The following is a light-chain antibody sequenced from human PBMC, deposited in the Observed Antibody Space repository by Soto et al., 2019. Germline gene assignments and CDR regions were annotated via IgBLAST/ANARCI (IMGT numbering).Light chain of an antibody. CDR3: QMSYSRSTSA. J-gene: IGKJ3*01. CDR1: QNINKN. CDR2: GAS. Sequence: DMQMTQSPSSLSASVGDRVTITCRASQNINKNLNWFQQKPGKAPKLLIYGASNLHSGVPSRFSASGSGTDFTLTITGLQPEDFATYFCQMSYSRSTSAFGPGTMVDIK. V-gene: IGKV1-39*01.